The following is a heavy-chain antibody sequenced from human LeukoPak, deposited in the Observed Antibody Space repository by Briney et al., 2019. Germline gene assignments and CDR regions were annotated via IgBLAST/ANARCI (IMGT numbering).Heavy chain of an antibody. J-gene: IGHJ1*01. D-gene: IGHD6-13*01. V-gene: IGHV4-34*01. CDR1: GGSFSGYY. CDR3: ARVSGYSSSWYEYFQH. CDR2: INHSGST. Sequence: SETLSLTCAVYGGSFSGYYWSWIRQPPGKGLEWIGEINHSGSTNYNPSLKSRVTIPVDTSTNQFSLKLSSVTAADTAVYYCARVSGYSSSWYEYFQHWGQGTLVTVSS.